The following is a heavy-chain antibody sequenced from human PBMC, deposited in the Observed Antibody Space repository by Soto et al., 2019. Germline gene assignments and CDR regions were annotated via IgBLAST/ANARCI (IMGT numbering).Heavy chain of an antibody. CDR1: GGSISSYY. J-gene: IGHJ5*02. Sequence: SETLSLTCTVSGGSISSYYWSWIRQPPGKGLEWIGYIYYSGSTNYNPSLKSRVTISVDTSKNQFSLKLSSVTAADTAVYYCARGGYCSSTSCYGDNWFDPWGQGTLVTVSS. CDR3: ARGGYCSSTSCYGDNWFDP. D-gene: IGHD2-2*01. V-gene: IGHV4-59*13. CDR2: IYYSGST.